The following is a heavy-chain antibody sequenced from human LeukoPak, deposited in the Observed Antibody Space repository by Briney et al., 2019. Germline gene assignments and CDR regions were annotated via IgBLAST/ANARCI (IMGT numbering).Heavy chain of an antibody. Sequence: SVKVSCKASVGTFSSYAISWVRQAPGQGLEWMGGIIPIFGTANYAQKFQGRVTITADKSTSTAYMELSSLRSEDTAVYYCARVVPEGYYYYYMDVWGKGTTVTVSS. CDR2: IIPIFGTA. V-gene: IGHV1-69*06. CDR3: ARVVPEGYYYYYMDV. CDR1: VGTFSSYA. D-gene: IGHD6-13*01. J-gene: IGHJ6*03.